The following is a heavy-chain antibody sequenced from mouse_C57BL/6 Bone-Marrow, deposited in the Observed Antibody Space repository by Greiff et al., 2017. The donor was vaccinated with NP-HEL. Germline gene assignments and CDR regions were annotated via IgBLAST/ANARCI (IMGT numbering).Heavy chain of an antibody. J-gene: IGHJ2*01. CDR2: IWWDDAK. D-gene: IGHD1-1*01. CDR1: GFSLSTFGMG. Sequence: QVTLKVSGPGILQPSQTLSLTCSFSGFSLSTFGMGVGWIRQPSGKGLEWLAHIWWDDAKYYNPALKSRLTISKDTSKNQVFLKIANVDTADTATYYCARKLDYYGSSFPTDYWGQGTTLTVSS. CDR3: ARKLDYYGSSFPTDY. V-gene: IGHV8-8*01.